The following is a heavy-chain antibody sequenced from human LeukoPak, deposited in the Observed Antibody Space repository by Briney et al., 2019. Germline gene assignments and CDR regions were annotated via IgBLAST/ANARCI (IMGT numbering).Heavy chain of an antibody. CDR3: ASGPVVTRRRLVAVDWFDP. Sequence: PGGSLRLSCAASGFTFSSYSMNWVRQAPGKGLGCISYISSSSSTIYYADSVKGRFTISRDNAKNLLYLQMNSLRAEDTAVYYCASGPVVTRRRLVAVDWFDPWGQRTLVTVSS. CDR1: GFTFSSYS. J-gene: IGHJ5*02. V-gene: IGHV3-48*01. D-gene: IGHD4-23*01. CDR2: ISSSSSTI.